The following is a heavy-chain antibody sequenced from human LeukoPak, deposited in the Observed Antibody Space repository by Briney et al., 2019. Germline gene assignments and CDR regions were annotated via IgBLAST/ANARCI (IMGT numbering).Heavy chain of an antibody. Sequence: ASVKVSCKASGYTFTSYDINWVRQATGQGLEWMGWMNPNSGNTGYAQKFQGRVTMTRDTSISTAYMELSRLRSDDTAVYYCARPSSSSDFDYRGQGTLVTVSS. CDR2: MNPNSGNT. J-gene: IGHJ4*02. CDR3: ARPSSSSDFDY. CDR1: GYTFTSYD. V-gene: IGHV1-8*01. D-gene: IGHD6-6*01.